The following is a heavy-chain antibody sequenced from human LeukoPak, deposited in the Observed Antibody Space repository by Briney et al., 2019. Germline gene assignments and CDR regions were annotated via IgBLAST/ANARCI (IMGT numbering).Heavy chain of an antibody. CDR3: AREGRRVAGPFDY. V-gene: IGHV1-69*01. CDR1: GGSFSRYA. D-gene: IGHD6-19*01. CDR2: IIPFFGPA. Sequence: SVKVSCKASGGSFSRYAVSWVRQAPGQGLEWMGGIIPFFGPANYAQKFQGRVSISVAESATTAYMELSRLTSEDTAVYYCAREGRRVAGPFDYWGQGTLVTVSS. J-gene: IGHJ4*02.